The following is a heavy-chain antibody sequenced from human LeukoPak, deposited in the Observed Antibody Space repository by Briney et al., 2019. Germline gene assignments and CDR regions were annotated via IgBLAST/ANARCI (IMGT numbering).Heavy chain of an antibody. J-gene: IGHJ4*02. CDR1: GYTFTGYY. CDR2: INPNSGGT. D-gene: IGHD3-22*01. V-gene: IGHV1-2*02. Sequence: ASVKVSCKASGYTFTGYYMHWVRQAPGQGLEWMGWINPNSGGTNYAQKFQGRVTMTRDTSISTAYMELSRLRSDDTAVYYCARENSSGYYPDYWGEGTLVTVSS. CDR3: ARENSSGYYPDY.